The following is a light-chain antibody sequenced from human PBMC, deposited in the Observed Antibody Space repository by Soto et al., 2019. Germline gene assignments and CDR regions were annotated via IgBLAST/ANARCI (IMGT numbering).Light chain of an antibody. J-gene: IGKJ1*01. CDR2: WAS. CDR1: QSVLYSSKNKIY. CDR3: QQYYSTPWT. V-gene: IGKV4-1*01. Sequence: DIVMTQSPDSLAVSLGERATINCKSSQSVLYSSKNKIYLAWYQHKPGQPPKLLIYWASSRESGVPDRFSGSGSGTDFTLTISSLQAEDVALYYCQQYYSTPWTFGQGTKVEI.